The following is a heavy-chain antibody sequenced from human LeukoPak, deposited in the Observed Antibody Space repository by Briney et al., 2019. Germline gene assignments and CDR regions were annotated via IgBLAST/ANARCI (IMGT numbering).Heavy chain of an antibody. CDR2: IYSSGNS. V-gene: IGHV4-4*07. D-gene: IGHD3/OR15-3a*01. Sequence: PSETLSLTCAVSGGSISSYYWSWIWQSAGKGLEWIGRIYSSGNSNYKPSLKSRATMSVDTSKNQFSLKLSSVSAADTAVYYCVRDFLDGDNAFDMWGQGTMVTVSS. CDR3: VRDFLDGDNAFDM. CDR1: GGSISSYY. J-gene: IGHJ3*02.